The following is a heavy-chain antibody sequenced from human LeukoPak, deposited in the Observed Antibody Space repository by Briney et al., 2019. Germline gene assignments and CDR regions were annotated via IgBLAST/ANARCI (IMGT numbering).Heavy chain of an antibody. CDR2: ISAYNGNT. CDR1: GYTFTSYG. D-gene: IGHD3-9*01. J-gene: IGHJ4*02. V-gene: IGHV1-18*01. Sequence: ASVKVSCKASGYTFTSYGISWVRQAPGQGLEWMGWISAYNGNTNYAQKLQGRVTMTTDTSTSTAYMELRSLRSDDTAVYYCARANYDILTGYYKEYYFDYWGQGTLVTVSS. CDR3: ARANYDILTGYYKEYYFDY.